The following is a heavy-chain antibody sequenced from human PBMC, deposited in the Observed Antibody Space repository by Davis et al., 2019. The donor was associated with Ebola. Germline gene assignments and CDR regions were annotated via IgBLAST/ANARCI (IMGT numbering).Heavy chain of an antibody. J-gene: IGHJ4*02. D-gene: IGHD3-22*01. V-gene: IGHV3-73*01. CDR2: IRSKANSYAT. Sequence: GGSLRLSCAASGFTFSGSAMHWVRQASGKGLEWVGRIRSKANSYATAYAASVKGRFTISRDDSKNTAYLQMNSLKTEDTAVYYCTTDSSGYYYPVDYWGQGTLVTVSS. CDR1: GFTFSGSA. CDR3: TTDSSGYYYPVDY.